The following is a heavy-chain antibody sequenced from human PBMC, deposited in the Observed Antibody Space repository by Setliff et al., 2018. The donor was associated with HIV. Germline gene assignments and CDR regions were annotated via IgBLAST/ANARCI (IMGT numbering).Heavy chain of an antibody. V-gene: IGHV1-69*13. D-gene: IGHD6-6*01. CDR3: ARDPTGGAARFDY. J-gene: IGHJ4*02. CDR1: GYTFSDYY. CDR2: IIPVFGPP. Sequence: SVKVSCKASGYTFSDYYLHWVRQAPGQAIEWMGWIIPVFGPPNYAEKFQRRLTITADESTNTAYMELIGLKSEDTAVYYCARDPTGGAARFDYWGQGTLVTVS.